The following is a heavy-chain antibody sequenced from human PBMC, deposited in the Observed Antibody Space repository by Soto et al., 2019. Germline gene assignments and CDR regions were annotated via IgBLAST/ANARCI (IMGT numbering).Heavy chain of an antibody. CDR2: TRNRANSYAP. CDR3: ARDPGCSYDY. J-gene: IGHJ4*02. CDR1: GFTFADYY. D-gene: IGHD1-26*01. V-gene: IGHV3-72*01. Sequence: EVQLVESGGGLVQPGGSLRLSCAASGFTFADYYMDWVRQVPGKGLEWVGRTRNRANSYAPEYAPSVKGRFTISRDDSKDSMYLQMNSLKIEDTAVYYCARDPGCSYDYWGQGALVTVSS.